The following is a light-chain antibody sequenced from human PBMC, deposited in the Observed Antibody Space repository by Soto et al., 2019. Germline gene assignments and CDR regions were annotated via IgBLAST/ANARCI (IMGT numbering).Light chain of an antibody. CDR2: KAA. V-gene: IGKV1-5*03. J-gene: IGKJ1*01. Sequence: DIQMTQSPSTLPASVGDRVTITCRASQSVSSWLAWYQQKPGKAPKLLIFKAASLDSGVPSRFSGSGSGTEFTLTISSLLPDDFASYFCPQYNSYPWTFGQGPKVEIK. CDR1: QSVSSW. CDR3: PQYNSYPWT.